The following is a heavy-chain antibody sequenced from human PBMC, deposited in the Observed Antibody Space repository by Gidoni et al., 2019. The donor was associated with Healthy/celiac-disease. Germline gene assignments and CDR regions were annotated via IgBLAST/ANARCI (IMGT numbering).Heavy chain of an antibody. CDR3: ARIAARYYYYYGMDV. D-gene: IGHD5-18*01. V-gene: IGHV4-34*01. CDR1: GGSFSGYY. Sequence: QVQLQQWGAGLLKPSETLSLTCAVYGGSFSGYYWSWIRQPPGKGLEWIGEINHSGSTNYNPSLKSRVTISVDTSKNQFSLKLSSVTAADTAVYYCARIAARYYYYYGMDVWGQGTTVTVSS. CDR2: INHSGST. J-gene: IGHJ6*02.